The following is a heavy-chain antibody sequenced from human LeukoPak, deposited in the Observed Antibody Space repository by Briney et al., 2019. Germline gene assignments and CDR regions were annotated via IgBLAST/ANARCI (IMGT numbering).Heavy chain of an antibody. CDR3: AREGGIAAVGVWFDP. CDR2: INPNRGGT. V-gene: IGHV1-2*02. CDR1: GYTFTGYY. Sequence: ASVKVSCKASGYTFTGYYMHWVRQAPGQGLEWMGWINPNRGGTNYAQKFQGRVTMTRDTSISTAYMELSRLRSDDTAVYYCAREGGIAAVGVWFDPWGQGTLVTVSS. J-gene: IGHJ5*02. D-gene: IGHD6-13*01.